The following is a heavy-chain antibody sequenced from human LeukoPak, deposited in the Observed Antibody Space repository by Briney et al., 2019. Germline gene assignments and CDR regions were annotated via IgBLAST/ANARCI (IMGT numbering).Heavy chain of an antibody. CDR2: IDPSDSYT. V-gene: IGHV5-10-1*01. CDR1: GYSFTSYW. CDR3: ARVVPAAVNWFDP. Sequence: GESLKISCKGSGYSFTSYWISWVRQMPGKGLEWMGRIDPSDSYTNYRPSSQGHVTISADKSISTAYLQWSSLKASDTAMYYCARVVPAAVNWFDPWGQGTLVTVSS. J-gene: IGHJ5*02. D-gene: IGHD2-2*01.